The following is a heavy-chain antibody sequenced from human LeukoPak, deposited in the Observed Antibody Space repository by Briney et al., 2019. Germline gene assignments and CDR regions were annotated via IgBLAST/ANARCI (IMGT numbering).Heavy chain of an antibody. CDR2: ISSSSSYI. CDR1: GFTFSSYS. J-gene: IGHJ5*02. D-gene: IGHD1-26*01. V-gene: IGHV3-21*01. CDR3: ARVGGSYWGWFDP. Sequence: GSLRLSCAASGFTFSSYSMNWVRQAPGKGLEWVSSISSSSSYIYYADSVKGRFTISRDNAKNSLYLQMNSLRAEDTAVYYCARVGGSYWGWFDPWGQGTLVTVSS.